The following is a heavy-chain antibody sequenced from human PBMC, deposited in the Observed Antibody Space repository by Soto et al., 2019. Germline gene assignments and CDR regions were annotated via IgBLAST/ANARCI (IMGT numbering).Heavy chain of an antibody. Sequence: PGGSLRLCCSASGFTFGNYWMPWVRRAPGEVRDWVSRMNSTGSATTYADSVKGRFTVYRDNARNSLHLQTHSLRAEDTAVYYCATAEVDYWGPGTLVTVSS. CDR3: ATAEVDY. CDR1: GFTFGNYW. J-gene: IGHJ4*02. CDR2: MNSTGSAT. V-gene: IGHV3-74*01.